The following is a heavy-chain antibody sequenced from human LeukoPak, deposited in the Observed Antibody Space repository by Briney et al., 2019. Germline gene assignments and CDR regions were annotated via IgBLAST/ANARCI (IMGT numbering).Heavy chain of an antibody. Sequence: SETLSLTCAVYGGSFSGYYWSWIRQPPGKGLEWIGEINHSGSTNYNPSLKSRVTISVDTSKNQFSLKLSSVTAADTAVYYCATHLGGDWFDPWGQGTLVTVS. D-gene: IGHD2-21*01. J-gene: IGHJ5*02. CDR1: GGSFSGYY. V-gene: IGHV4-34*01. CDR3: ATHLGGDWFDP. CDR2: INHSGST.